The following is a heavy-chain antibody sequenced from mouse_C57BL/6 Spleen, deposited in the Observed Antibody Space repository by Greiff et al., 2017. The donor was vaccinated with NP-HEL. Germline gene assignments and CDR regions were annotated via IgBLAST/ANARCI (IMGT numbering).Heavy chain of an antibody. J-gene: IGHJ1*03. D-gene: IGHD2-12*01. CDR1: GFNIKDDY. V-gene: IGHV14-4*01. CDR2: IDPENGDT. CDR3: TKGNSDKWYFDV. Sequence: VQLQQSGAELVRPGASVKLSCTASGFNIKDDYMHWVKQRPEQGLEWIGWIDPENGDTEYASKFQGKATITADTSSHTAYLQLSSRTSEDTAVDYCTKGNSDKWYFDVWGKGTTVTVSA.